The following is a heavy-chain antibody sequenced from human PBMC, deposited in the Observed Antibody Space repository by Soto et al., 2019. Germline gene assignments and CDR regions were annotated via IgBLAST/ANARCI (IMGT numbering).Heavy chain of an antibody. CDR1: GGSFSVYY. Sequence: SETLSLTCAVYGGSFSVYYWTLIRQSPEKGLEWIGEVNHSGTTYYNPSLKTRVTISVHTPKNQFSLKMSSVTAADTAVYYCARGIGYCSSINCYSSRRLRFDSWGQGTIVTL. J-gene: IGHJ4*02. CDR2: VNHSGTT. D-gene: IGHD2-2*01. V-gene: IGHV4-34*01. CDR3: ARGIGYCSSINCYSSRRLRFDS.